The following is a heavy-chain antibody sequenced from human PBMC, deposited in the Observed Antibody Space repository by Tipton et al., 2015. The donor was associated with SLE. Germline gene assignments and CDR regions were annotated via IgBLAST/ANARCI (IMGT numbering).Heavy chain of an antibody. CDR2: IRYDGSNK. V-gene: IGHV3-30*02. CDR1: GFTFSSYG. CDR3: AKEAHSSSWYGREYFQH. Sequence: GPLRLSCAASGFTFSSYGMHWVRQAPGKGLEWVAFIRYDGSNKYYADSVKGRFTISRDNSKNTLYLQMNSLRAEDTAVYYCAKEAHSSSWYGREYFQHWGQGTLVTVSS. D-gene: IGHD6-13*01. J-gene: IGHJ1*01.